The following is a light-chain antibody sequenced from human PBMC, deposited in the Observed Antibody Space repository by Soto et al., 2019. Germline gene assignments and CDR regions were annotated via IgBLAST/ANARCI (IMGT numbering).Light chain of an antibody. CDR3: QHYNSYSRA. Sequence: PMTQAPSPLSASVGDRVAMNCRASEFISGWLAWYQQKPGQAPKLLIYDASTLESGVPGRFSGSGVGTHFTLAISGLQPEDFATYHCQHYNSYSRAFGQGTKVDIK. CDR2: DAS. V-gene: IGKV1-5*01. J-gene: IGKJ1*01. CDR1: EFISGW.